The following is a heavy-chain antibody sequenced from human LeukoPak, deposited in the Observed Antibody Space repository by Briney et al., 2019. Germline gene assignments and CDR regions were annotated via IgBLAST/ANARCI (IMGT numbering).Heavy chain of an antibody. V-gene: IGHV3-23*01. CDR2: ISGSGGST. CDR3: ARDFRNKGMDV. CDR1: GFTFSSYA. J-gene: IGHJ6*02. D-gene: IGHD2/OR15-2a*01. Sequence: PGGSLRLSCAASGFTFSSYAMSWVRQAPGKGLEWVSAISGSGGSTYYADSVKGRFTNSRDNAKNSLYLQMNSLRADDTAVYYCARDFRNKGMDVWGQGTTVTVSS.